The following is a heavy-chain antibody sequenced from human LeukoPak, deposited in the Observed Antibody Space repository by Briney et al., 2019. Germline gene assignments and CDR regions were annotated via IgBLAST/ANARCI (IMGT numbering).Heavy chain of an antibody. D-gene: IGHD3-16*01. J-gene: IGHJ4*02. Sequence: PGGSLRLSCAASGFTFSTYDMHWVRQGTGKGLEWVSAIGTAGDTYYPDSVKGRFTISRENAKNSLYLQMNSLRAGDTAVYYCARGSRSGRYFDYWGQGTLVTVSS. V-gene: IGHV3-13*04. CDR2: IGTAGDT. CDR3: ARGSRSGRYFDY. CDR1: GFTFSTYD.